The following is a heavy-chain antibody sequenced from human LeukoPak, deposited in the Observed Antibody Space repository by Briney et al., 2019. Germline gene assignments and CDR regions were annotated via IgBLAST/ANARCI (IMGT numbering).Heavy chain of an antibody. CDR1: GGSISSGDYY. D-gene: IGHD3-3*01. V-gene: IGHV4-30-4*08. J-gene: IGHJ3*02. CDR2: IYYSGST. CDR3: ARVWSGYEAFDI. Sequence: SETLSLTCTVSGGSISSGDYYWSWIRQPPGKGLEWIGYIYYSGSTYYNPSRKSRVTISVDTSKNQFSLKLSTVTAADTAVYYCARVWSGYEAFDIWGQGTMVTVSS.